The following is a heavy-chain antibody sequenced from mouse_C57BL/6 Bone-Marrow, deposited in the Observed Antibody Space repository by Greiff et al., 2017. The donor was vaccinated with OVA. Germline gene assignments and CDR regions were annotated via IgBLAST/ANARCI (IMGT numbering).Heavy chain of an antibody. CDR2: ISSGGSYT. CDR1: GFTFSSYG. CDR3: ARRPYDYYAMDY. V-gene: IGHV5-6*02. D-gene: IGHD6-5*01. J-gene: IGHJ4*01. Sequence: DVKLVESGGDLVKPGGSLKLSCAASGFTFSSYGMSWVRQTPDKRLEWVATISSGGSYTYYPDSVKGRFTISRDNAKNTLYLQMSSLKSEDTAMYYCARRPYDYYAMDYWGQGTSVTVSS.